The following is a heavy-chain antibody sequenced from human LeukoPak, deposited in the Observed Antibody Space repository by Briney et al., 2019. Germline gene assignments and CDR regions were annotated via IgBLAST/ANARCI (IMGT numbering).Heavy chain of an antibody. CDR3: ARVGLLRSNDY. D-gene: IGHD4-17*01. V-gene: IGHV3-48*01. J-gene: IGHJ4*02. CDR1: GFTFSSCS. CDR2: ISSSSTTI. Sequence: PGGSLRLSCAASGFTFSSCSMNWVRQAPGKGLEWVSYISSSSTTIYYADSVRGRFTISRDNAKNSLYLQMNSLRAEDTAVYYCARVGLLRSNDYWGQGILVTVSS.